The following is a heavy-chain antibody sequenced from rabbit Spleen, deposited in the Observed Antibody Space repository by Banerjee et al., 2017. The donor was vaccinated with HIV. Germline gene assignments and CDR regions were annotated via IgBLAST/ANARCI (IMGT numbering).Heavy chain of an antibody. D-gene: IGHD8-1*01. J-gene: IGHJ4*01. Sequence: QEQLVESGGGLVQPEGSLTLTCKASGVSFNDKDVMCWVRQAPGKGLEWITCINMVTGKSVYASWAKGRFTISSDNAQNTVDLQMNSLTAADTATYFCARHAGYAGYGYSTLDLWGPGTLVTVS. CDR3: ARHAGYAGYGYSTLDL. V-gene: IGHV1S45*01. CDR2: INMVTGKS. CDR1: GVSFNDKDV.